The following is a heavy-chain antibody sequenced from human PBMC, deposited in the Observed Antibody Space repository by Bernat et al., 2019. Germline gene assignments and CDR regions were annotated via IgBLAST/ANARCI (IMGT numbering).Heavy chain of an antibody. CDR3: ARDLEEYYGSGSYRAFDI. D-gene: IGHD3-10*01. CDR2: INGGGGST. J-gene: IGHJ3*02. V-gene: IGHV3-23*01. CDR1: GFTFSSYP. Sequence: EVQLLESGGGLVQPGGSLRLSCAASGFTFSSYPMSWVRQAPGKGLEWVSLINGGGGSTYYADSVKGRFTISRDNSKNTLYLQMNSLRAEDTAVYYCARDLEEYYGSGSYRAFDIWGQGTMVTVSS.